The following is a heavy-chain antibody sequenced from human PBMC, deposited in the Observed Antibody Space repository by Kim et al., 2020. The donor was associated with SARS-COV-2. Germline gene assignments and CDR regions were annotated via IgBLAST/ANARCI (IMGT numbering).Heavy chain of an antibody. CDR2: T. J-gene: IGHJ4*02. CDR3: ARGGSYRTFDY. V-gene: IGHV3-72*01. Sequence: TEYAASVKGRFTISRDDSKNSLYRQMNSLKTEDTAVYYCARGGSYRTFDYWGQGTLVTVSS. D-gene: IGHD1-26*01.